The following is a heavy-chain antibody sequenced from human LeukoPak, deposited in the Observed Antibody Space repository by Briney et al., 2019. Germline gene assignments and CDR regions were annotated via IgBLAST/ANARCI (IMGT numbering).Heavy chain of an antibody. CDR1: GLTVSSNY. CDR2: IYSGGST. D-gene: IGHD5-18*01. J-gene: IGHJ4*02. V-gene: IGHV3-66*02. Sequence: GGSLRLSCTASGLTVSSNYMSWVRQAPGKGLEWVSVIYSGGSTYYADSVKGRFTISRDNSKNTLYIQMNSLRAEDTAVYYCARGGGYSNGFDYWGQGTLVTVSS. CDR3: ARGGGYSNGFDY.